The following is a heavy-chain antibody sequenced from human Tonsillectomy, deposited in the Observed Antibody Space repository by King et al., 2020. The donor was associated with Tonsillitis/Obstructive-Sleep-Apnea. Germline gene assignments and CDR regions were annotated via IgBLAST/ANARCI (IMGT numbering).Heavy chain of an antibody. D-gene: IGHD2-2*01. CDR1: GGSFSGYY. V-gene: IGHV4-34*01. J-gene: IGHJ5*02. Sequence: VQLQQWGAGLLKPSETLSLTCAVYGGSFSGYYWSWIRQPPGKGLEWIGEINYSGSTNYNPSLKSRVTISLDTSKNHFSLKLRSVTAADTAVYYCARGIKYCSSTSCHLNWFDPWGQGTLVTVSS. CDR3: ARGIKYCSSTSCHLNWFDP. CDR2: INYSGST.